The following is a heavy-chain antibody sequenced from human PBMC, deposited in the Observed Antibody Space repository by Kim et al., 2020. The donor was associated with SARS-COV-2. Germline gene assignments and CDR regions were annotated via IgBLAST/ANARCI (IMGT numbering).Heavy chain of an antibody. Sequence: SETLSLTCTVSGGSISSYYWSWIRQPPGKGLEWIGYIYYSGSTNYNPSLKSRVTISVDTSKNQFSLKLSSVTAADTAVYYCARSPASRLSITMIEVVTPDAFDIWGQGTMVTVSS. CDR1: GGSISSYY. D-gene: IGHD3-22*01. J-gene: IGHJ3*02. CDR2: IYYSGST. V-gene: IGHV4-59*08. CDR3: ARSPASRLSITMIEVVTPDAFDI.